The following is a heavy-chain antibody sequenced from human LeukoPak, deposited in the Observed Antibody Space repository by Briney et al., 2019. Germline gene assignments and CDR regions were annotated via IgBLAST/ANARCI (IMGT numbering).Heavy chain of an antibody. Sequence: SETLSLTCTVSGGSISSYYWSWIRQPPGKGLEWIGYIYYTGNTHYNFSLKSRVTISVATSKNQFSLKLSSVTAADTAVYYCASSSGYYLYYFDYWGQGTLVTVSS. CDR1: GGSISSYY. J-gene: IGHJ4*02. CDR3: ASSSGYYLYYFDY. V-gene: IGHV4-59*12. D-gene: IGHD3-22*01. CDR2: IYYTGNT.